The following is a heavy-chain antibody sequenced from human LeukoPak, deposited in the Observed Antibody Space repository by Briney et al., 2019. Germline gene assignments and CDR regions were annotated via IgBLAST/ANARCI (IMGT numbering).Heavy chain of an antibody. J-gene: IGHJ3*02. V-gene: IGHV4-38-2*02. CDR3: ARVAERTWLPYDAAFDI. CDR2: IYHGGST. CDR1: GYSVSGGYY. D-gene: IGHD3-9*01. Sequence: PSQTLSLTCTVSGYSVSGGYYWGWIRQPPGQGLEWIGTIYHGGSTYYNPSLESRVAISLDNSKNHFSLNLTPVTAADTAMYFCARVAERTWLPYDAAFDIWGLGTMVTVSS.